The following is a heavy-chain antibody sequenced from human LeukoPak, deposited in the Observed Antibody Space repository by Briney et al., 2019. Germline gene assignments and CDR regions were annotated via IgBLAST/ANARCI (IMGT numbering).Heavy chain of an antibody. J-gene: IGHJ3*02. CDR1: GFTFSSYG. V-gene: IGHV3-30*02. D-gene: IGHD2-15*01. CDR2: IRYDGSNK. Sequence: PGGSLRLSCAASGFTFSSYGMHWVRQAPGKGLEWVAFIRYDGSNKYYADSVKGRFTISRDNSKNTLYLQMNSLRAEDTAVYYCARVPPRYCSGGSCPSFAFDIWGQGTMVTVSS. CDR3: ARVPPRYCSGGSCPSFAFDI.